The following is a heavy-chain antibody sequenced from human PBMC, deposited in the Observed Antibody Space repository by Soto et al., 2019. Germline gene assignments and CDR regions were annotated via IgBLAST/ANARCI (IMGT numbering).Heavy chain of an antibody. CDR2: IRNKGSSYST. D-gene: IGHD1-20*01. J-gene: IGHJ4*02. V-gene: IGHV3-72*01. CDR1: GFTFSDHF. CDR3: TRDYNWANDY. Sequence: EVQLVESGGGLVQPGGSLRVSCAASGFTFSDHFMDWVRQAPGKGLEWIGRIRNKGSSYSTEYAACVEGRFTISRDDSSSSLYLQMNSLKIEDTGVYYCTRDYNWANDYWGQGTLVTVSS.